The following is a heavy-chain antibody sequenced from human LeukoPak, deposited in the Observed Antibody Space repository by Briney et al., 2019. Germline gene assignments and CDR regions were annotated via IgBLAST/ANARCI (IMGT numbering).Heavy chain of an antibody. J-gene: IGHJ4*02. CDR1: GGTFSSYA. CDR2: IIPILGIA. V-gene: IGHV1-69*04. Sequence: SVTVSCKASGGTFSSYAISWVRQAPGQGLEWMGRIIPILGIANYAQKFQGRVTITADKSTSTAYMELSSLRSEDTAVYYCATFGGSYLFDYWGQGTLVTVSS. CDR3: ATFGGSYLFDY. D-gene: IGHD1-26*01.